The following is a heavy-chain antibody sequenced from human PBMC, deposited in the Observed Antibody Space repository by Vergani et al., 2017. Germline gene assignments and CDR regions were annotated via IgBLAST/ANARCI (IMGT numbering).Heavy chain of an antibody. CDR1: GFTFSSYD. D-gene: IGHD2-21*01. V-gene: IGHV3-23*01. CDR3: AKARDPNCKGGNCYSYYYGLDL. Sequence: EVQLLESGGNLIQPGGSLRLSCGASGFTFSSYDMTWVRLAPGKGLQWVSAISGSGGNTFYTDSVKGRFTISRDNSKATLYLQMNSLRVEDTAIYYCAKARDPNCKGGNCYSYYYGLDLWGQGTTVTVSS. J-gene: IGHJ6*02. CDR2: ISGSGGNT.